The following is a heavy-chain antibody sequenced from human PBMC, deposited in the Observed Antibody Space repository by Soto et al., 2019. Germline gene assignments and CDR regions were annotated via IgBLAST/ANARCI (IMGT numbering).Heavy chain of an antibody. CDR3: AKYCSSDVCFDY. Sequence: LRLSCASSGFTFSSCSMNWVRQAPGKGPEWVSFISGSGDTKYYADSVKGRFTISRDNAKNSLYLQMSSLRDEDTAVYYCAKYCSSDVCFDYWGQGTLVTVSS. CDR2: ISGSGDTK. D-gene: IGHD2-8*01. V-gene: IGHV3-48*02. CDR1: GFTFSSCS. J-gene: IGHJ4*02.